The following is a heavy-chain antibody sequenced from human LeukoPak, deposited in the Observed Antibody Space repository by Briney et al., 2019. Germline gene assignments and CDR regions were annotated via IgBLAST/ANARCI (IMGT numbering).Heavy chain of an antibody. Sequence: GGSLRLSCAASGFTFSSYWMTWVRQAPGKGLEWVANIKQDGSVKYYVDSVTGRFSISRDNAKNSLYLQMNSLRDEDTAVYYCAAYSSALGWLDPWGQGTLVTVSS. V-gene: IGHV3-7*01. CDR3: AAYSSALGWLDP. CDR1: GFTFSSYW. CDR2: IKQDGSVK. D-gene: IGHD6-19*01. J-gene: IGHJ5*02.